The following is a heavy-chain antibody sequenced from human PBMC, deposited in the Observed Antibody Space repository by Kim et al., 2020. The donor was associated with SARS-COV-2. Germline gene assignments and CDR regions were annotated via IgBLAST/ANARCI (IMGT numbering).Heavy chain of an antibody. D-gene: IGHD3-10*01. Sequence: GESLKISCKGSGYSFTSYWISWVRQMPGKGLEWMGRIDPSDSYTNYSPSFQGHVTISADKSISTAYLQWSSLKASDTAMYYCASLITMVRGGMGTNWYFDLWGRGTLVTVSS. CDR2: IDPSDSYT. V-gene: IGHV5-10-1*01. CDR3: ASLITMVRGGMGTNWYFDL. J-gene: IGHJ2*01. CDR1: GYSFTSYW.